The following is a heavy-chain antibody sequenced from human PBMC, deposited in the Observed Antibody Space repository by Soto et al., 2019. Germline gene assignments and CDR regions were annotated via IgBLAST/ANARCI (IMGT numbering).Heavy chain of an antibody. CDR3: ARDDDAALDAFDI. CDR2: TYYRSKWYN. CDR1: GDSVSSKNAA. J-gene: IGHJ3*02. V-gene: IGHV6-1*01. D-gene: IGHD6-25*01. Sequence: LSQTLSLTCAISGDSVSSKNAAWNWIRQSPSRGLEWLGRTYYRSKWYNDYAVSVKSRITINPDTSKNQFSLQLNSVTPEDTAVYYCARDDDAALDAFDIWGQGTMFTVSS.